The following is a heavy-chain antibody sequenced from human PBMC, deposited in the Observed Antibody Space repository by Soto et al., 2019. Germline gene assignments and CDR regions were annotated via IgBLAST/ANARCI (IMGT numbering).Heavy chain of an antibody. CDR3: AKVPGEGSGTWAGLGMDV. V-gene: IGHV4-28*03. Sequence: SETLSLTCAVSGYSISSSNWWGWIRQPPGKGLEWIGYIYYTGSTHYNPSLKSRVTMSVDTSKNTLYLQMNSLRVEDTAIYYCAKVPGEGSGTWAGLGMDVWGQGTTVTVSS. CDR1: GYSISSSNW. J-gene: IGHJ6*02. D-gene: IGHD3-10*01. CDR2: IYYTGST.